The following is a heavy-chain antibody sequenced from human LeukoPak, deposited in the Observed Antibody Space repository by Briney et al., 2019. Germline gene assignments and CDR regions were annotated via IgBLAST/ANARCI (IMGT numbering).Heavy chain of an antibody. CDR3: AKDLYCSSTSCPPDAFDI. CDR1: GFTFSSYG. Sequence: GGSLRLSCAASGFTFSSYGMHWVRQAPGKGLEWVAFIRYDGSNKYYADSVKGRFTISRDNSKNTLYLQMNSLRAEDTAVYYCAKDLYCSSTSCPPDAFDIWGQGTMVTASS. V-gene: IGHV3-30*02. D-gene: IGHD2-2*01. J-gene: IGHJ3*02. CDR2: IRYDGSNK.